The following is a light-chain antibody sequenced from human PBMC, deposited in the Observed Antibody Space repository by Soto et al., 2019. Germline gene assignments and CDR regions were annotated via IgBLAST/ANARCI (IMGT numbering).Light chain of an antibody. Sequence: DIQMTQSTSSLSASVRDSVTITCRASQSISGSLNWYQQKPGKXPXXLIYGASTLQSGVPSRFIVIGSGTDYTLALSSLQPEDFATYDCQQSYRTPTFGQGTRLDIK. J-gene: IGKJ5*01. V-gene: IGKV1-39*01. CDR3: QQSYRTPT. CDR2: GAS. CDR1: QSISGS.